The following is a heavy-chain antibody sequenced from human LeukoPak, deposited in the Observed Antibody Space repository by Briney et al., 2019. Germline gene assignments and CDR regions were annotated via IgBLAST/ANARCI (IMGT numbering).Heavy chain of an antibody. CDR3: ATDPNPYSSTSGYFDF. V-gene: IGHV1-69*01. CDR2: IIPIFGTA. CDR1: GGTLSSYG. Sequence: GASVKVSCKASGGTLSSYGISWVRQAPGQGLEWMGGIIPIFGTANHAQKFQGRVTITADESTNTASLDLSSLTSEDTAVYYCATDPNPYSSTSGYFDFWGQGTLVTVSS. J-gene: IGHJ4*02. D-gene: IGHD6-13*01.